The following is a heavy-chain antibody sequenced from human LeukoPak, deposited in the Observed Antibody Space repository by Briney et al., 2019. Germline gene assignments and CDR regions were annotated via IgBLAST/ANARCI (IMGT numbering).Heavy chain of an antibody. CDR1: GFTFSSYG. J-gene: IGHJ4*02. CDR2: MSYDGSNK. Sequence: GGSLRLSCAASGFTFSSYGVHWVRQAPGKGLEWVAVMSYDGSNKYYADSVKGRFTISRDTSKNTLYLQMNSLRAEDTAVYHCAKADTAMVTSSSSLDYWGQGTLVTVSS. CDR3: AKADTAMVTSSSSLDY. V-gene: IGHV3-30*18. D-gene: IGHD5-18*01.